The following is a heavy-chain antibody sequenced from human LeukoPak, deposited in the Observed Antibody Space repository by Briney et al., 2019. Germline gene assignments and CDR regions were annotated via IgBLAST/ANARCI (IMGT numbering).Heavy chain of an antibody. V-gene: IGHV4-34*01. CDR1: GWSFSDYY. J-gene: IGHJ4*02. D-gene: IGHD2-2*01. Sequence: SETLSLTCAVYGWSFSDYYWNWIRQPPGKGLEWIGEINHSGSTNYNPSIKSRVAISVDTTKNQFSLKLSSVVAADTAVYYCATGITKPDPIVVVPAAIRVAQAFDYWGQGTLVTVSS. CDR3: ATGITKPDPIVVVPAAIRVAQAFDY. CDR2: INHSGST.